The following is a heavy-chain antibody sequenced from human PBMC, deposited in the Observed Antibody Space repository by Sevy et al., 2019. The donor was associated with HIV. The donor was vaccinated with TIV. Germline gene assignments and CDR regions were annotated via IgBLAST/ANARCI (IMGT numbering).Heavy chain of an antibody. D-gene: IGHD6-19*01. CDR1: GFTFSSYS. CDR2: ISSSSSYI. CDR3: ARDWAVAGTHYYYGMDV. Sequence: GGSLRLSCAASGFTFSSYSMNWVRQAPGNGLEWVSSISSSSSYIYYADSVKGRFTISRDNAKNSLYLQMNSLRAEDTAVYYCARDWAVAGTHYYYGMDVWGQGTSVTVSS. V-gene: IGHV3-21*01. J-gene: IGHJ6*02.